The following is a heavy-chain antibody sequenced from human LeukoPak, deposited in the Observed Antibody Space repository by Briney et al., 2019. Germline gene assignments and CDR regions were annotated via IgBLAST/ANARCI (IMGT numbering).Heavy chain of an antibody. Sequence: GRSLRLSCAASGFTFSSYGMHWVRQAPGKGLEWVAVISYDGSNKYYADSVKGRFTISRDNAKNSLCLQMNSLGAEDTAVYYCARPYDTRGYFPDYWGQGTLVTVSS. D-gene: IGHD3-22*01. J-gene: IGHJ4*02. CDR1: GFTFSSYG. CDR3: ARPYDTRGYFPDY. CDR2: ISYDGSNK. V-gene: IGHV3-30*03.